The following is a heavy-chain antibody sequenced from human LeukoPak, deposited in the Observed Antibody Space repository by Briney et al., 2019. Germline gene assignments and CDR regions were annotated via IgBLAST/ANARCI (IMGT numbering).Heavy chain of an antibody. CDR3: AKDYYDSSGYYYGGGY. CDR2: ISGSGGST. Sequence: PGGSLRLSCAASGFTFSSYAMSWVRQALGKGLEWVSAISGSGGSTYYADSVKGRFTISRDNSKNTLYLQMNSLRAEDTAVYYCAKDYYDSSGYYYGGGYWGQGTLVTVSS. J-gene: IGHJ4*02. V-gene: IGHV3-23*01. CDR1: GFTFSSYA. D-gene: IGHD3-22*01.